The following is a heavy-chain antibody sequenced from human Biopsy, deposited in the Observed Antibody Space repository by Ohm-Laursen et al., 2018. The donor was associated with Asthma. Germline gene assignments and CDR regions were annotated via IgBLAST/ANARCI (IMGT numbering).Heavy chain of an antibody. CDR3: ARTYYDFLTGQVKDVFGV. V-gene: IGHV1-3*04. CDR1: GYNFISFA. Sequence: GPSVKASRKASGYNFISFAIHWVPQAPGQRLEWMGWVNTGNGDTKYSQKFQGRVTITRDTSASTAYMELRSLRSEDTATYYCARTYYDFLTGQVKDVFGVWGQGTMVTVSS. J-gene: IGHJ3*01. CDR2: VNTGNGDT. D-gene: IGHD3-9*01.